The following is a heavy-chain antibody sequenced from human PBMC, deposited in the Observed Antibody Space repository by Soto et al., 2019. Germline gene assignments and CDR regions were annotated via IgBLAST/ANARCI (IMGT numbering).Heavy chain of an antibody. CDR3: AKDPTADIVVVPVYY. V-gene: IGHV3-23*01. Sequence: GSLRLSCAASGFTFSSYAMSWVRQAPGKGLEWVSAISGSGGSTYYADSVKGRFTISRDNSKNALYLQMNSLRAEDTAVYYCAKDPTADIVVVPVYYWGKGTLVTVSS. D-gene: IGHD2-2*01. J-gene: IGHJ4*02. CDR2: ISGSGGST. CDR1: GFTFSSYA.